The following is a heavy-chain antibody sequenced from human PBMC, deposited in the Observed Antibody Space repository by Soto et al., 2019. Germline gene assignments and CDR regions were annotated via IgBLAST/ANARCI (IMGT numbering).Heavy chain of an antibody. Sequence: ASVKVSCKASGYTFTSNGISWVRQAPGQGLEWMGWVSAYSGNTNYAQKIQGRVTMTTDTSTNTAYMELGSLRSDDTAVYFCARHVECRSDSWGQGTLVTVSS. V-gene: IGHV1-18*01. CDR3: ARHVECRSDS. CDR2: VSAYSGNT. J-gene: IGHJ4*02. CDR1: GYTFTSNG. D-gene: IGHD3-10*02.